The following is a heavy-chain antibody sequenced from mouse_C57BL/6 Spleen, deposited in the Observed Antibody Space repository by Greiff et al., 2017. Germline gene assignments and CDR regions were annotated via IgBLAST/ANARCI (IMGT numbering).Heavy chain of an antibody. V-gene: IGHV1-76*01. CDR2: IYPGSGNT. CDR1: GYTFTDYY. D-gene: IGHD1-1*01. CDR3: ARKDDYYRFDY. J-gene: IGHJ2*01. Sequence: QVQLKQSGAELVRPGASVKLSCKASGYTFTDYYINWVKQRPGQGLEWIARIYPGSGNTYYNEKFKGKATLTAEKSSSTAYMQLSSLTSEDSAVYFCARKDDYYRFDYWGQGTTLTVSS.